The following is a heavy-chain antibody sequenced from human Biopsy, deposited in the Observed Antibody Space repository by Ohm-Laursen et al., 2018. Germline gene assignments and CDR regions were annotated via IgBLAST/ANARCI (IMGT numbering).Heavy chain of an antibody. D-gene: IGHD2-21*02. CDR1: GGSISSYY. Sequence: TLSLTCTLSGGSISSYYWNWIRQPPGKGLQWNGYIYYSGTTDYSPSLKSRVTISIDKSKNQFFLKLSSVTAGDTAVYYCARDDAVTVIRGLYYWGQGALVSVSS. J-gene: IGHJ4*02. CDR2: IYYSGTT. CDR3: ARDDAVTVIRGLYY. V-gene: IGHV4-59*01.